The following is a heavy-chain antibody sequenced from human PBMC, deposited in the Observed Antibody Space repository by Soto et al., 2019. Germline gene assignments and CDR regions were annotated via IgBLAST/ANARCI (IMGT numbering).Heavy chain of an antibody. CDR1: GYSFTTYG. CDR2: ISAYNGNT. Sequence: QVQLVQSGGEVKKPGASVKVSCKTSGYSFTTYGISWVRQAPGQGLEWMGWISAYNGNTNYAQKLQGRVTMTTDTTTSTAYIALRSLRADDTAVYYCAREGPAPYYYYGMDVWGQGSTVTVSS. V-gene: IGHV1-18*01. J-gene: IGHJ6*02. CDR3: AREGPAPYYYYGMDV.